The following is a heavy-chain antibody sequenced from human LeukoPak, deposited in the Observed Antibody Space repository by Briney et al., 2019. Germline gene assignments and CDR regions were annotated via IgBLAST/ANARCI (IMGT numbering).Heavy chain of an antibody. CDR1: GGSISSSSYY. D-gene: IGHD2-2*01. J-gene: IGHJ4*02. V-gene: IGHV4-39*01. CDR2: IYYSGST. CDR3: ARPGYCSSTSCSDEGFDY. Sequence: SDTLSLTCTVSGGSISSSSYYWGWIRQPPGKGLEWNGSIYYSGSTYYNPSLKSRVTISVDTSKNQFSLKLSSVTAADTAVYYCARPGYCSSTSCSDEGFDYWGQGTLVTVSS.